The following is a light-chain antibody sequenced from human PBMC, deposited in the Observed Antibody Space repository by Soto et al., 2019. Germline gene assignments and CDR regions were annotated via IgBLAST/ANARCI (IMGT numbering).Light chain of an antibody. CDR3: SPYTSSNTWV. V-gene: IGLV2-14*01. Sequence: QSALTQPASVSGSPGQSITISCTGTSSDVGDYNYVSWYQQHPGKAPKLMIYEVSNRPSGVSNRFSGSKSGNTASLTISGLQAEDEADDYCSPYTSSNTWVFGGGTKLTVL. CDR1: SSDVGDYNY. J-gene: IGLJ3*02. CDR2: EVS.